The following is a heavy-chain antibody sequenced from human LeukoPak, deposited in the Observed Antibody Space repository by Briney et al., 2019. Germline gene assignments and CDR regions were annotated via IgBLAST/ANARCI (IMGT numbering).Heavy chain of an antibody. D-gene: IGHD2-8*01. V-gene: IGHV3-48*01. CDR3: ARGWSQYAMYFDY. CDR2: ISSSSSTI. J-gene: IGHJ4*02. CDR1: GFTFSGYS. Sequence: GGSLRLSCAASGFTFSGYSMNWVRQAPGKGLEWVSYISSSSSTIYYADSVKGRFTISRDNAKNSLYLQMNSLRAEDTAVYYCARGWSQYAMYFDYWGQGTLVTVSS.